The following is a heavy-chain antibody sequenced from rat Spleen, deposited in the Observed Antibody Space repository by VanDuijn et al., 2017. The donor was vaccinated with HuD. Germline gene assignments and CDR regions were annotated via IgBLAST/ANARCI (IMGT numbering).Heavy chain of an antibody. CDR2: ISTGGGNT. D-gene: IGHD1-12*02. J-gene: IGHJ2*01. Sequence: EVQLVESGGGLVQPGRSLKLSCAASGFTYSNYVMAWVRQAPTKGLEWVASISTGGGNTYYRDSVKGRFTISRDNAKNTLYLQMDSLRSEDTATYYCAKDGGSYYYGHYFDYWGQGVMVTVSS. CDR1: GFTYSNYV. V-gene: IGHV5S13*01. CDR3: AKDGGSYYYGHYFDY.